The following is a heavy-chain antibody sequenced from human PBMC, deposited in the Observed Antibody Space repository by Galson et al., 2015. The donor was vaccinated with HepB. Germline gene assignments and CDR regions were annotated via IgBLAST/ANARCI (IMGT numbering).Heavy chain of an antibody. D-gene: IGHD5-18*01. CDR1: GGSISSGSYY. CDR2: IYSSGTT. Sequence: TSTVSGGSISSGSYYWSWIRQPPGKGLEWIGFIYSSGTTSYNPSLKSRVTISIDTSKNQFSLKLTSVTAADTAIYYCARVAATPHGYGFGTLDYWGQGTLVTVSS. V-gene: IGHV4-61*01. CDR3: ARVAATPHGYGFGTLDY. J-gene: IGHJ4*02.